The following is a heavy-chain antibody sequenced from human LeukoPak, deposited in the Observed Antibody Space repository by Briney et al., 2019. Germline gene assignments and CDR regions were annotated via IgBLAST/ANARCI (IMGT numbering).Heavy chain of an antibody. Sequence: GASVKVSGKASGYTFTSYYMHWVRQAPGQGLEWMGIINPSGGSTSYAQKFQGRVTMTRDTSTSTVYMELSSLRSEDTAVYYCARDMSIAAHRYNWFDPWGQGTLVTVSS. CDR3: ARDMSIAAHRYNWFDP. CDR1: GYTFTSYY. D-gene: IGHD6-6*01. CDR2: INPSGGST. V-gene: IGHV1-46*01. J-gene: IGHJ5*02.